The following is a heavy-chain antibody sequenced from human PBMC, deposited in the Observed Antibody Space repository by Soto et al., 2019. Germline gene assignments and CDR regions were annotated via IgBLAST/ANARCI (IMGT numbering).Heavy chain of an antibody. CDR1: GGSLSGYY. CDR3: ARGQEGVVATH. D-gene: IGHD5-12*01. V-gene: IGHV4-34*01. CDR2: VKDGGHT. Sequence: QVQLQQWGAGLLKPSETLSLNCAVTGGSLSGYYWSWIRQAPGKGLEWIGEVKDGGHTNYSPSLRGRVPISSDTANNQVSLGLNSVPAADTGVYYCARGQEGVVATHWDQGSLVTVSS. J-gene: IGHJ4*02.